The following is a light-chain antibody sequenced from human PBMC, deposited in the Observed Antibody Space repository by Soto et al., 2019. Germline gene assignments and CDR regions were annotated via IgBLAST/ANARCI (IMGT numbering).Light chain of an antibody. CDR2: DVN. CDR1: SSDIGAYNY. J-gene: IGLJ2*01. Sequence: QSVLTQAASVSGSPGQSITISCTGSSSDIGAYNYVSWYRQVPGKAPKLMINDVNNRPSGVSSRFSGSKSGNTASLTISGLQAEDEADYYCASYTSHTTLIFGGGTKLTVL. CDR3: ASYTSHTTLI. V-gene: IGLV2-14*01.